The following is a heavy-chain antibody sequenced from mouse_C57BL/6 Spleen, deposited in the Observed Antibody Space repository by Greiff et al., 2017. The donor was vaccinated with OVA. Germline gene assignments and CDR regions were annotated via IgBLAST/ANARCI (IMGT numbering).Heavy chain of an antibody. CDR3: ARLSGRGYYFDY. J-gene: IGHJ2*01. Sequence: DVQLVESGGDLVKPGGSLKLSCAASGFTFSSYGMSWVRQTPDKRLEWVATISSGGSYTYYPDSVKGRFTISRDNAKNTLYLQMSSLKSEDTAMYYCARLSGRGYYFDYWGQGTTLTVSS. CDR2: ISSGGSYT. V-gene: IGHV5-6*01. CDR1: GFTFSSYG. D-gene: IGHD4-1*01.